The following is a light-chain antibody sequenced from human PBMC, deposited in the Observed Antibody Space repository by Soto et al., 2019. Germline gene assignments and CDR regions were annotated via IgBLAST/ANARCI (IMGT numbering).Light chain of an antibody. V-gene: IGKV3-15*01. CDR1: HRVSSY. Sequence: EIVMTQSPATLSVSPGERATLSCRASHRVSSYLAWYQQEPGQAPRLLIYATSTRATGIPARFSGSGSGTEFTLTISSLQSEDFAVYYCQQYNNWPLTFGGGTKVDIK. CDR3: QQYNNWPLT. J-gene: IGKJ4*01. CDR2: ATS.